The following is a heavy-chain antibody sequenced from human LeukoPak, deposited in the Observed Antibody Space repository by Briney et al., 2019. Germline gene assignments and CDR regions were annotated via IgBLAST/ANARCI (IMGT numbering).Heavy chain of an antibody. CDR3: AREDMTTVTTRWAFDI. J-gene: IGHJ3*02. D-gene: IGHD4-17*01. V-gene: IGHV3-30*04. Sequence: GRSLRLSCAASGSTFSNFAMHWVRQAPGKGLEWVAVISYDGSIKYYADSVKGRFTISRDNSKNTLYLQMNSLRAEDTAVYYCAREDMTTVTTRWAFDIWGQGSMATVSS. CDR2: ISYDGSIK. CDR1: GSTFSNFA.